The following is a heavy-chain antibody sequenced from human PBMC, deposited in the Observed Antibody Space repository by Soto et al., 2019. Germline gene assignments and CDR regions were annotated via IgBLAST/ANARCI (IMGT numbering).Heavy chain of an antibody. CDR1: GYTFTSYG. CDR2: ISAYNGNT. J-gene: IGHJ5*02. Sequence: QVQLVQSGAEVKKPGASVKVSCKDSGYTFTSYGISWVRQAPGQGLEWMGWISAYNGNTNYAQKLQGRVTMTTDTTKSTAYMEVRSLRSDDTAVYYCARGRGYCSGGSCPTRGWFDPWVQGSLVTVS. D-gene: IGHD2-15*01. CDR3: ARGRGYCSGGSCPTRGWFDP. V-gene: IGHV1-18*04.